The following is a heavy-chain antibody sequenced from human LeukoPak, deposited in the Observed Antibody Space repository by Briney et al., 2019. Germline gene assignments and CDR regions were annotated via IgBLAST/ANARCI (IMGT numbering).Heavy chain of an antibody. CDR2: IYHSGST. J-gene: IGHJ3*02. CDR3: AREILGTGGAFDI. CDR1: GGSISRSSYY. Sequence: SETLSLTCTVSGGSISRSSYYWGWIRQPPGKGLEWIGSIYHSGSTYYNPSLKSRVTISVDTSKNQFSLKLSSVTAADTAVYYCAREILGTGGAFDIWGQGTMVTVSS. V-gene: IGHV4-39*07. D-gene: IGHD3/OR15-3a*01.